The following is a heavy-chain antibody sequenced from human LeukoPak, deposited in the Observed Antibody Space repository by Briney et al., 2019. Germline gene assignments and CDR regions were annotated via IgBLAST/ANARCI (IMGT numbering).Heavy chain of an antibody. D-gene: IGHD3-22*01. CDR1: GFTVSSNY. CDR3: ARENRYYYDSSGYYNY. CDR2: IYSGGST. Sequence: PGGSLRLSCAASGFTVSSNYMGWVRQAPGKGLEWVSVIYSGGSTYYADSVKGRFTISRDNSKNTLYLQMNSLRAEDTAVYYCARENRYYYDSSGYYNYWGQGTLVTVSS. V-gene: IGHV3-66*01. J-gene: IGHJ4*02.